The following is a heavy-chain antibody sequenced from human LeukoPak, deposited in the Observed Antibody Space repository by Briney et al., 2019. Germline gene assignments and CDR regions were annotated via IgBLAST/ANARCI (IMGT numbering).Heavy chain of an antibody. CDR2: ISYDGSNK. CDR1: GFTFSSYG. D-gene: IGHD3-10*01. V-gene: IGHV3-30*18. J-gene: IGHJ5*02. CDR3: AKETEYYYGSGSFDP. Sequence: PGGSLRLSCAASGFTFSSYGMHWVRQAPGKGLEWVAVISYDGSNKYYADSVKGRFTISGDNSKNTLYLQMNSLRAEDTAVYYCAKETEYYYGSGSFDPWGQGTLVTVSS.